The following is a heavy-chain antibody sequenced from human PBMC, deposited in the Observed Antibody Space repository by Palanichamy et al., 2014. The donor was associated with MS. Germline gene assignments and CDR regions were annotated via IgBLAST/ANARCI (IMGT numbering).Heavy chain of an antibody. J-gene: IGHJ6*02. CDR2: IYQSGST. CDR3: ARGHKGVTSAGSTFYYYGLDV. CDR1: GGAVSTASYY. Sequence: QLQLQESGPGPVKPAETLSLSCSVSGGAVSTASYYWAWFRQPPGKGPEWIGTIYQSGSTYYNSSLNSRVSISIDASKNQFSLRLTSVTAADAAVYYCARGHKGVTSAGSTFYYYGLDVWGPGTTVAVSS. D-gene: IGHD4-17*01. V-gene: IGHV4-39*01.